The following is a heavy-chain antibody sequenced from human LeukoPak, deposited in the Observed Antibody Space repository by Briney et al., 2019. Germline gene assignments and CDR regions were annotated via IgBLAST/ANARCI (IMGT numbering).Heavy chain of an antibody. J-gene: IGHJ4*02. CDR1: GGSFSGYY. CDR2: INHSGST. D-gene: IGHD6-19*01. Sequence: SETLSLTCAVYGGSFSGYYWSWIRQPPGKGREWIGEINHSGSTNYNPSLKSRVTISVDTSKNQFSLKLSSVTAADTAVYYCASRKSSSGWYGTFDYWGQGTLVTVSS. V-gene: IGHV4-34*01. CDR3: ASRKSSSGWYGTFDY.